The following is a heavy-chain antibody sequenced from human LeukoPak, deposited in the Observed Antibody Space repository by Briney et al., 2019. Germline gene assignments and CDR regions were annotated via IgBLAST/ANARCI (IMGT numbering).Heavy chain of an antibody. CDR1: GGSISSGDYY. CDR2: IYYSGST. CDR3: AREGYDFWSGYPNWFGP. D-gene: IGHD3-3*01. Sequence: SETLSLTCTVSGGSISSGDYYWSWIRQPPGKGLEWIGYIYYSGSTYYNPSLKSRVTISVDTSKNQFSLKLSSVTAGDTAVYYCAREGYDFWSGYPNWFGPWGQGTLVTVSS. V-gene: IGHV4-30-4*08. J-gene: IGHJ5*02.